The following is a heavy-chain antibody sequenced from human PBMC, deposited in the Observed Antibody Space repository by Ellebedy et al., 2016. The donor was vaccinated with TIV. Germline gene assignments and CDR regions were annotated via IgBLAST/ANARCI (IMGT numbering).Heavy chain of an antibody. J-gene: IGHJ5*02. CDR2: VNPNSGKT. Sequence: AASVKVSCKASGYTFNSYVIYWARQAPGQGLECVGWVNPNSGKTDFAQNFQGRVTLTTNTSITTAYMELSSLTSEDTAVYYCARGNYYDINAYPWFDPWGQGTLVTVSS. V-gene: IGHV1-8*01. D-gene: IGHD3-22*01. CDR1: GYTFNSYV. CDR3: ARGNYYDINAYPWFDP.